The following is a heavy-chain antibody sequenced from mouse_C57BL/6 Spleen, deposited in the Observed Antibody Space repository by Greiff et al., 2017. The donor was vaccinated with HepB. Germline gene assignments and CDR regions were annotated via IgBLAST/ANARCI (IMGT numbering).Heavy chain of an antibody. J-gene: IGHJ3*01. V-gene: IGHV1-26*01. D-gene: IGHD2-2*01. CDR3: VEGVGYDGPSLAY. Sequence: VQLQQSGPELVKPGASVKISCKASGYTFTDYYMNWVKQSHGKSLEWIGDINPNNGGTSYNQKFKGKATLTVDKSSSTAYMELRSLTSEDSAVYYCVEGVGYDGPSLAYWGQGTLVTVSA. CDR2: INPNNGGT. CDR1: GYTFTDYY.